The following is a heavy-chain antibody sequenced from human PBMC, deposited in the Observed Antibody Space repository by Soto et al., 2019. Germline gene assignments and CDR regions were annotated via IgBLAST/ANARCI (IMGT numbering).Heavy chain of an antibody. D-gene: IGHD2-21*02. Sequence: ASVKVSCKVSGYTLIHLSMHWVRQALGRGLEWMGGLDPESGETIYAQKFQGRVTMTEDTSTDTAYMELSSLRSEDTAVYYCASFDVVVVTAPFDSWGQGTLVTVSS. CDR3: ASFDVVVVTAPFDS. CDR1: GYTLIHLS. V-gene: IGHV1-24*01. J-gene: IGHJ4*02. CDR2: LDPESGET.